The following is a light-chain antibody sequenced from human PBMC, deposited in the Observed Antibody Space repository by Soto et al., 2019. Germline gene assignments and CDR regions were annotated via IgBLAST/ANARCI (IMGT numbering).Light chain of an antibody. CDR3: AAWDDSLSGYV. J-gene: IGLJ1*01. CDR2: SNN. CDR1: SSNIGSNT. Sequence: QSVLTQPPSASGTPGQRVTISCSGSSSNIGSNTVNWYQQLPGTAPKLLIYSNNQRPSGVPGRFSGSKSGTSASLAISGLQSEDEDDYYCAAWDDSLSGYVFGTGTKVTVL. V-gene: IGLV1-44*01.